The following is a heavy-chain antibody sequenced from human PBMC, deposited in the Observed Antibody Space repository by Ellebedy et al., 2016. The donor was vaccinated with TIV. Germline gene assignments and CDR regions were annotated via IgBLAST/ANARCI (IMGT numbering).Heavy chain of an antibody. CDR1: GFTFSRYG. J-gene: IGHJ4*02. V-gene: IGHV3-33*01. Sequence: GESLKISCAASGFTFSRYGMHWVRQAPGKGLEWVAVIWYDGSNKYYADSVKGRFTISRDNSKNTLYLQMNSLRAEDTAVNYCARKALTADCSGGECYSYYFDYWGQGTLVTVSS. D-gene: IGHD2-15*01. CDR2: IWYDGSNK. CDR3: ARKALTADCSGGECYSYYFDY.